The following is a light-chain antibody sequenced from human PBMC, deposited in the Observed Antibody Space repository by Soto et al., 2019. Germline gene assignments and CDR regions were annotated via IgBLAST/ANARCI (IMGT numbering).Light chain of an antibody. CDR2: STK. V-gene: IGLV8-61*01. CDR1: SGSVSTAYY. Sequence: QAVVTQEPSVSVSPGGTVTLTCGLTSGSVSTAYYPSWYQQNPGQAPRTLIYSTKTRSSGVPDRFSGSILGDKAALTITGAQADDESDYYCVLYMGSGISNWVFGGGTKLTV. CDR3: VLYMGSGISNWV. J-gene: IGLJ3*02.